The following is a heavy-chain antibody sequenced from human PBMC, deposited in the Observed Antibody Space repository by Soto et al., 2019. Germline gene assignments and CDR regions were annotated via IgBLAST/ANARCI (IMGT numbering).Heavy chain of an antibody. CDR3: AKEHYYYDSSGYSSVNWFDP. CDR1: GFTFSSYG. D-gene: IGHD3-22*01. CDR2: ISYDGSNK. V-gene: IGHV3-30*18. J-gene: IGHJ5*02. Sequence: GGSLRLSCAASGFTFSSYGMHWVRQAPGKGLEWVAVISYDGSNKYYADSVKGRFTISRDNSKNTLYLQMNSLRAEDTAVYYCAKEHYYYDSSGYSSVNWFDPWGQGTLVTVSS.